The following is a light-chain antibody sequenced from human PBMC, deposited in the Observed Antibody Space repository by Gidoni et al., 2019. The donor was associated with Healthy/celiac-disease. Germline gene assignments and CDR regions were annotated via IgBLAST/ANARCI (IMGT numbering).Light chain of an antibody. CDR1: QSVSSN. Sequence: EIVITQSSATLSVSPGERATLSCRASQSVSSNLDWYPQKPGQAPRPLIYGASTRATGIPARFSGSGSGTEFTLTLSSLQSEDFAVYYCQQYNNWPRSFGQGTKLEIK. CDR2: GAS. CDR3: QQYNNWPRS. V-gene: IGKV3-15*01. J-gene: IGKJ2*03.